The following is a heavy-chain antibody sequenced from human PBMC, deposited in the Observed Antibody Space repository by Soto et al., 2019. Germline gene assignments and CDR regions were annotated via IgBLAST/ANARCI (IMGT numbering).Heavy chain of an antibody. CDR3: ASRSWTTVTDAGGFDI. V-gene: IGHV1-8*01. Sequence: ASVKVSCKASGYTFTSYDINWVRQATGQGLEWMGWMNPNSGNTGYAQKFQGRVTMTRNTSISTAYMELSSLRSEDTAVYYCASRSWTTVTDAGGFDIWGQGTMVTVSS. CDR2: MNPNSGNT. J-gene: IGHJ3*02. D-gene: IGHD4-17*01. CDR1: GYTFTSYD.